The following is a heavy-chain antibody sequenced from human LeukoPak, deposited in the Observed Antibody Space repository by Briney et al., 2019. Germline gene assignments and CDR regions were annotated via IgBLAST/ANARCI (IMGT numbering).Heavy chain of an antibody. J-gene: IGHJ4*02. CDR1: GGSFSGYY. CDR3: ARGVAVAGYDY. V-gene: IGHV4-34*01. Sequence: SETLSLTCAVYGGSFSGYYWSWIRQPPGKGLEWIGEINHSGSTNYNPSFKSRVTISVDTSKNQFSLKLSSVTAADTAVYYCARGVAVAGYDYWGQGTLVTVSS. CDR2: INHSGST. D-gene: IGHD6-19*01.